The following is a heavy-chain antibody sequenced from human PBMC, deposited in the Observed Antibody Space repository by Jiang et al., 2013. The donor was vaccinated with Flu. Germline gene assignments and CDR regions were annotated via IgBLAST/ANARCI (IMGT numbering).Heavy chain of an antibody. V-gene: IGHV1-69*01. CDR2: IIPIFGTA. J-gene: IGHJ5*02. Sequence: SGAEVKKPGSSVKVSCKASGGTFSSYAISWVRQAPGQGLEWMGGIIPIFGTANYAQKFQGRVTITADESTSTAYMELSSLRSEDTAVYYCARWGVTLDGPIAARENWFDPWGQGTLVTVSS. CDR1: GGTFSSYA. CDR3: ARWGVTLDGPIAARENWFDP. D-gene: IGHD6-13*01.